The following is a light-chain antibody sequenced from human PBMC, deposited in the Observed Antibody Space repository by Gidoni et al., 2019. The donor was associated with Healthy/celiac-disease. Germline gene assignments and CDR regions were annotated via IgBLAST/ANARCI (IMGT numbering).Light chain of an antibody. J-gene: IGKJ1*01. CDR1: QIISSY. Sequence: DIQMTQSPSPLSASVGDRVTITCRASQIISSYLNWYQQKPGKAPKLLIYAASSLQSGVPSRFSGSGSGTDFTLTISSLQPEDFATYYCQQSDSTPWTFGQXTKVEIK. CDR2: AAS. CDR3: QQSDSTPWT. V-gene: IGKV1-39*01.